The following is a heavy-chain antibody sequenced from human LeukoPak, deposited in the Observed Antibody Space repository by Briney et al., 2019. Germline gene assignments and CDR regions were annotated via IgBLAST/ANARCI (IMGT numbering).Heavy chain of an antibody. V-gene: IGHV3-7*01. J-gene: IGHJ4*02. CDR3: ARDQGAFDY. D-gene: IGHD3-16*01. CDR1: GFTFSSYS. CDR2: INRDGSEK. Sequence: PGGSLRLSCAASGFTFSSYSMNWVRQAPGKGLEWVANINRDGSEKYYVDSVKGRFTISRDNARSSLYLQMNKLRAEDTAVYYCARDQGAFDYWSQGTVVTVSS.